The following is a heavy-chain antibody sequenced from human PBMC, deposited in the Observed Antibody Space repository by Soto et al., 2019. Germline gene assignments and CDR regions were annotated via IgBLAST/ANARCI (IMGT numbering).Heavy chain of an antibody. J-gene: IGHJ4*02. CDR1: GFSFTSYA. V-gene: IGHV3-30-3*01. D-gene: IGHD6-6*01. Sequence: QVQLVESGGGVVQPGRSLRLSCAASGFSFTSYALHWVRQAPGKGLEWLAVVSNDGITTFYTNSVKGRFTISRDNSENTVYLRINSLSVDDTAVYHCARSHTSSSGEALDYWGQGTLVKVSS. CDR2: VSNDGITT. CDR3: ARSHTSSSGEALDY.